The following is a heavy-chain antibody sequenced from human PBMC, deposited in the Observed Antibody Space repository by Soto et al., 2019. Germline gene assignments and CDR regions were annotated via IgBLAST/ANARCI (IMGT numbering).Heavy chain of an antibody. CDR3: ARDVRGSDWYYFDY. J-gene: IGHJ4*02. Sequence: EVQLVESGGGLVQPGGSLRLSCAASGLTFSSYSMNWVRQAPGKGLEWISYISSSSSTIYYADSVKGRFTISRDNAKNSLYLQMNSLRAEDTAVHYCARDVRGSDWYYFDYWGQGTLVTVSS. CDR1: GLTFSSYS. CDR2: ISSSSSTI. D-gene: IGHD6-19*01. V-gene: IGHV3-48*01.